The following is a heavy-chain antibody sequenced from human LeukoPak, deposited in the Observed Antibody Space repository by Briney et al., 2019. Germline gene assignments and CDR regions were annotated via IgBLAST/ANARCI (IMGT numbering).Heavy chain of an antibody. Sequence: SSSSYYWGWIRQPPGKGLEWMGTTYPGDSDTRYSPSFQGQVTISVDKSISTAYLQWSSLKASDTAMYYCARYANVDYFDYWGQGTLVTVSS. CDR1: SSSSYY. CDR2: TYPGDSDT. V-gene: IGHV5-51*01. J-gene: IGHJ4*02. CDR3: ARYANVDYFDY.